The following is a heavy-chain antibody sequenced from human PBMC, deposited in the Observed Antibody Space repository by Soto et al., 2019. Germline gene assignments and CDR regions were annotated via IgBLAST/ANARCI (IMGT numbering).Heavy chain of an antibody. Sequence: SETLSLTCAFYGLSFSGYYWSWIRQPPGKGLEWIGEINHSGSTNYNPSLKSRVTISVDTSKNQFSLKLSSVTAADTAVYYCARGGRGYYFDYWGQGTLVTVSS. CDR2: INHSGST. D-gene: IGHD1-26*01. V-gene: IGHV4-34*01. CDR3: ARGGRGYYFDY. J-gene: IGHJ4*02. CDR1: GLSFSGYY.